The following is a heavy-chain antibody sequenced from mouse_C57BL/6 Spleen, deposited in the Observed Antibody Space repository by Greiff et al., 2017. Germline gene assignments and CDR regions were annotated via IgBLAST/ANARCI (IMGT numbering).Heavy chain of an antibody. D-gene: IGHD1-1*01. CDR3: ARGLLRYYWYFDV. CDR1: GFNIKNTY. J-gene: IGHJ1*03. V-gene: IGHV14-3*01. Sequence: EVMLVESVAELVRPGASVKLSCTASGFNIKNTYMHWVKQRPEQGLEWIGRIDPANGNSKYAPKFQGKATITADTSSNTAYLQLSSLTSEDTAIYYCARGLLRYYWYFDVWGTGTTVTVSS. CDR2: IDPANGNS.